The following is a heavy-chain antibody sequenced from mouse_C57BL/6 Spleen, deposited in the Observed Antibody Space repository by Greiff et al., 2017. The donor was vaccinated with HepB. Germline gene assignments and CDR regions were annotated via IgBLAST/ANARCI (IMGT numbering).Heavy chain of an antibody. CDR2: IYPGDGDT. V-gene: IGHV1-82*01. J-gene: IGHJ1*03. Sequence: QVQLQQSGPELVKPGASVKISCKASGYAFSSSWMNWVKQRPGKGLEWIGRIYPGDGDTNYNGKFKGKATLTADKSSSTAYMQLSSLTSEDSAVYFCARFYYGRSHWCFDVWGTGTTVTVSS. CDR3: ARFYYGRSHWCFDV. D-gene: IGHD1-1*01. CDR1: GYAFSSSW.